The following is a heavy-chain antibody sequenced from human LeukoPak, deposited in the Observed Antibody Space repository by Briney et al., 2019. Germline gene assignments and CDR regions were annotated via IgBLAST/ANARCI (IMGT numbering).Heavy chain of an antibody. J-gene: IGHJ6*03. CDR1: GGSISSYY. V-gene: IGHV4-59*01. Sequence: SETLSLTCTVSGGSISSYYWSWIRQPPGKGLEWIGYIYYSGSTNYNPSLKSRVTISVDTSKNQFSLKLSSVTAADTAVYYCARVPYTTYYYYYYMDVWGKGTTVTVSS. D-gene: IGHD2-2*02. CDR2: IYYSGST. CDR3: ARVPYTTYYYYYYMDV.